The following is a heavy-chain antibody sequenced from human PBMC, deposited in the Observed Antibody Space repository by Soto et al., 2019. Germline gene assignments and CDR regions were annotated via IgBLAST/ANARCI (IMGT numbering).Heavy chain of an antibody. CDR2: INVYKGST. CDR3: GRDGDEWDQRYLDY. J-gene: IGHJ4*02. D-gene: IGHD1-26*01. Sequence: QVQLVQSGPEAKKPGASVTVSCQAFGNAFSGNGISWVRQAPGQGLEWMGWINVYKGSTNYARKFQDRVTMTTDTSTRTVYMELRRLTSADTAVYYCGRDGDEWDQRYLDYWGQGTLVTVHS. V-gene: IGHV1-18*04. CDR1: GNAFSGNG.